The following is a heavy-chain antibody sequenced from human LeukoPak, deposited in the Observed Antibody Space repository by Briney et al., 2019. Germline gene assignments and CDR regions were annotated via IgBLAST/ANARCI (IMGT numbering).Heavy chain of an antibody. J-gene: IGHJ6*03. D-gene: IGHD3-16*01. CDR3: ARESSQKGAHYMDV. V-gene: IGHV4-59*01. CDR2: IYYSGST. CDR1: GGSFSGYY. Sequence: SETLSLTCAVYGGSFSGYYWSWIRQPPGKGLEWIGYIYYSGSTNYNPSLKSRVTISVDTSKNQFSLKLSSVTAADTAVYYCARESSQKGAHYMDVWGKGTTVTISS.